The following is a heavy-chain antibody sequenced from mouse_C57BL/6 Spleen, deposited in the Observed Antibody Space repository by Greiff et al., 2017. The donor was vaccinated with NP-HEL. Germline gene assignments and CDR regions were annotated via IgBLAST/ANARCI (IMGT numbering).Heavy chain of an antibody. CDR2: ISSGSSTI. CDR3: ARGTGTTYFDY. D-gene: IGHD4-1*01. CDR1: GFTFSDYG. J-gene: IGHJ2*01. V-gene: IGHV5-17*01. Sequence: EVQRVESGGGLVKPGGSLKLSCAASGFTFSDYGMHWVRQAPEKGLAWVAYISSGSSTIYYADTVKGRFTISRDNAKNTLFLQMTSLRSEDTAMYYCARGTGTTYFDYWGQGTTLTVSS.